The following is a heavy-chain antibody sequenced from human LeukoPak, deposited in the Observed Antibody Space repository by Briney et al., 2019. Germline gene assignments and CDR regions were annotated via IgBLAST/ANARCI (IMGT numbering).Heavy chain of an antibody. CDR1: GFTFSSHS. CDR2: ISTGSTTI. D-gene: IGHD2-2*01. Sequence: GGSLRLSCAASGFTFSSHSINWVRQAPGKGLEWVSYISTGSTTIYYADSVKGRFTISRDNAKNSLYLQMNSLRAEDTAVYYCAKGEYQLLEPYYFDYWGQGTLVTVSS. V-gene: IGHV3-48*04. CDR3: AKGEYQLLEPYYFDY. J-gene: IGHJ4*02.